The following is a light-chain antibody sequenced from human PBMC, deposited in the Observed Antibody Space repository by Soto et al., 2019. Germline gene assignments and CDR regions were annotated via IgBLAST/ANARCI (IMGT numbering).Light chain of an antibody. V-gene: IGKV1-5*01. J-gene: IGKJ1*01. CDR1: QSITSW. CDR2: DVS. CDR3: QQYKSYRT. Sequence: DIQITQSPSTLSASVGDRVTITCRASQSITSWLAWYQQKPGKAPKLLIYDVSNLESGVPSRFSGSGSGTEFTLTISSLQPDDFAIYYCQQYKSYRTFGQGTKVDIK.